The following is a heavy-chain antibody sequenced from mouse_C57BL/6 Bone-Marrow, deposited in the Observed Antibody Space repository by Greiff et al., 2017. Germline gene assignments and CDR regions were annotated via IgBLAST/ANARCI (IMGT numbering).Heavy chain of an antibody. V-gene: IGHV5-4*03. CDR2: ISDGGSYT. CDR3: ARGGDY. Sequence: EVKGVESGGGLVKPGGSLKLSCAASGFTFSSYAMSWVRQTPEKRLEWVATISDGGSYTYYPDNVKGRFTISRDNAKNNRYLQMSHLKSEDTTMYDWARGGDYWGQGTTLTVSS. CDR1: GFTFSSYA. J-gene: IGHJ2*01.